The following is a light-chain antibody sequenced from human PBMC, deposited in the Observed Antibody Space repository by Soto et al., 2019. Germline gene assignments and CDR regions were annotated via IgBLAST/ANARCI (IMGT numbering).Light chain of an antibody. CDR1: SSDFGSFNL. CDR2: EVD. V-gene: IGLV2-23*02. CDR3: CSYSGSRWV. J-gene: IGLJ3*02. Sequence: QSALAQPASVSGSPGQSITISCTGTSSDFGSFNLVSWYQQHPGKTPQLIIYEVDKRPSGVSNRFSGSKSDNTASLTISGLQAEDEADYYCCSYSGSRWVFGGGTKLTVL.